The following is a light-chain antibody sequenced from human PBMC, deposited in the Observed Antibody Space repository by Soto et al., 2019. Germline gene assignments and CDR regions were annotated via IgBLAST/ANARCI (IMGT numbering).Light chain of an antibody. J-gene: IGKJ5*01. V-gene: IGKV1-9*01. Sequence: IPLTQSPSSLSASVGDRVTITCRASQGISSYLAWYQQKPGKAPKLLNYAASTLQSGVPSRFSGSGSGTDFTLAISSLQPEDFATYYCQQLDSYPITLGQGTRLEIK. CDR2: AAS. CDR3: QQLDSYPIT. CDR1: QGISSY.